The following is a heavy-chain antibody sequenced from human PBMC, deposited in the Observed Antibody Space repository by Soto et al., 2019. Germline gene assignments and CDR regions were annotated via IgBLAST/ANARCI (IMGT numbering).Heavy chain of an antibody. Sequence: PGGSLRLSCAASGFTFSSYWMSWVRQAPGKGLEWVANIKQDGSEKYYVDSVKGRFTISRDNAKNSLYLQMNSLRADDTAVYYCARRTAVTTTYYYYYYMDVWGKGTTVTVSS. CDR3: ARRTAVTTTYYYYYYMDV. CDR2: IKQDGSEK. V-gene: IGHV3-7*01. CDR1: GFTFSSYW. D-gene: IGHD5-18*01. J-gene: IGHJ6*03.